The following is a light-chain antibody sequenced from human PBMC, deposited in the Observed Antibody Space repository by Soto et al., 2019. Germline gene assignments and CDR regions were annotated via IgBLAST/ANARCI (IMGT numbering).Light chain of an antibody. CDR3: QQRSNWPIT. CDR1: QSISSY. V-gene: IGKV3-11*01. Sequence: DIEMTQSPSSLSASVRDGVTITWRASQSISSYLNWYQQRPGRAPRLLIYDASNRATGIPARFRGSGSGTDFTLTISRLEPEDFEVYYCQQRSNWPITFGQGTRLEIK. CDR2: DAS. J-gene: IGKJ5*01.